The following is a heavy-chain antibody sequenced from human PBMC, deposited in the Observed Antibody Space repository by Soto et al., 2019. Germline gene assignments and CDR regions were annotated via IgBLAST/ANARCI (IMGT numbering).Heavy chain of an antibody. J-gene: IGHJ4*02. CDR1: GGSISSSTYY. CDR2: FFIGGST. V-gene: IGHV4-39*01. CDR3: ARGVRGLRSY. D-gene: IGHD3-10*01. Sequence: PSETLSLTCTVSGGSISSSTYYWGWMRQPPGKGLEWIASFFIGGSTYYNPSLKSRVTISVDTSKNQFSLKLSSVTAADTAVYYCARGVRGLRSYWGQGTLVTVSS.